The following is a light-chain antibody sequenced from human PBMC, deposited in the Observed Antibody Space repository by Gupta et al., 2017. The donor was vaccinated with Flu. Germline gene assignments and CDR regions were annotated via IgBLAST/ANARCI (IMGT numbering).Light chain of an antibody. CDR2: EVS. Sequence: QSALTQPASVPGSLGKSITISCTGTSSDIGGYIFVSWYQQHPGKAPKLIIYEVSNRPSGISDRFSGSKSGNTASLTISGLQAEDEADYYCSSFTSTNTLKVFCGGTKLTVL. J-gene: IGLJ3*02. CDR1: SSDIGGYIF. V-gene: IGLV2-14*01. CDR3: SSFTSTNTLKV.